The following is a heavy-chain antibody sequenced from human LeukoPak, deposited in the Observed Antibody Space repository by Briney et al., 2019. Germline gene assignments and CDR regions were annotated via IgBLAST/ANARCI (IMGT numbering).Heavy chain of an antibody. CDR2: INPSGGST. V-gene: IGHV1-46*03. J-gene: IGHJ3*02. Sequence: ASVKVSCKASGYTFTSYYMHWVRQAPGQGLEWMGIINPSGGSTSYAQKVQGRVTVTRDTSTSTVYMELSSLRSEDTAVYYCAVTLEWLKWGAFDIWGQGTMVTVSS. CDR3: AVTLEWLKWGAFDI. CDR1: GYTFTSYY. D-gene: IGHD3-3*01.